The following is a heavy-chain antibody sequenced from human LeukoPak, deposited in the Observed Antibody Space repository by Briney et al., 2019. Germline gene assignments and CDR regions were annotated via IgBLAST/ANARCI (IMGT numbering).Heavy chain of an antibody. V-gene: IGHV3-21*01. CDR3: ARDLVQQGDWFDP. Sequence: GSLRLSCAASGFTFSSYSMNWVRQAPGKGLEWVSSISSSSSYIYYADSVKGRFTISRDNAKNSLYLQMNSLRAEDTAVYYCARDLVQQGDWFDPWGQGTLVTVSS. CDR2: ISSSSSYI. CDR1: GFTFSSYS. D-gene: IGHD3-10*01. J-gene: IGHJ5*02.